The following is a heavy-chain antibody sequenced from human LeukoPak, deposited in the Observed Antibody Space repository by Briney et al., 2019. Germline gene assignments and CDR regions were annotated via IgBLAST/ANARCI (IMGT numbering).Heavy chain of an antibody. D-gene: IGHD5-12*01. Sequence: PSETLSLTCAVYGGSFSGYYWSWIRQPPGKGLEWIGRIYTSGSTNYNPSLKSRVTMSVDTSKNQFSLKLSSVTAADTAVYYCARDSGYDCMDVWGQGTTVTVSS. V-gene: IGHV4-59*10. CDR3: ARDSGYDCMDV. J-gene: IGHJ6*02. CDR2: IYTSGST. CDR1: GGSFSGYY.